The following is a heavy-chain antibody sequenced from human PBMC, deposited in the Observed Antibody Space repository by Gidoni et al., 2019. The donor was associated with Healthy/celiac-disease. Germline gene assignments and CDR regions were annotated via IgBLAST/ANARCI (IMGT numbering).Heavy chain of an antibody. V-gene: IGHV3-48*03. J-gene: IGHJ4*02. CDR3: ARNLKYYDFWSGYRYHYYFDY. CDR1: GFTFSSYE. Sequence: EVQLVESGGGLVQPGGSLRLSCAASGFTFSSYEMNWVRQAPGKGREWVSYISSSGSTIYYADSVKGRFTISRDNAKNSLYLQMNSLRAEDTAVYYCARNLKYYDFWSGYRYHYYFDYWGQGTLDTVSS. D-gene: IGHD3-3*01. CDR2: ISSSGSTI.